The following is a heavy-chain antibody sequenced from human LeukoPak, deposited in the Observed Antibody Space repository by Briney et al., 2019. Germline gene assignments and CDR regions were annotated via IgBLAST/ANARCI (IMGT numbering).Heavy chain of an antibody. V-gene: IGHV1-46*01. D-gene: IGHD2-2*02. J-gene: IGHJ5*02. Sequence: EASVKVSCKASGYTFTSYYMHWVRQAPGQGLEWMGIINPSGGSTSYAQKFQGRVTMTRDTSTSTVYMELSSLRSEDTAVYYCARSVVVPAAILRFNWFDPWGQGTLVTVSS. CDR1: GYTFTSYY. CDR3: ARSVVVPAAILRFNWFDP. CDR2: INPSGGST.